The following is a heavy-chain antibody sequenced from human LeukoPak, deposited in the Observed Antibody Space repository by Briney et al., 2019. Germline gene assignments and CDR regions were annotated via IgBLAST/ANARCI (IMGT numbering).Heavy chain of an antibody. V-gene: IGHV3-9*01. CDR3: AKDSGGFDY. CDR1: GFTFDDYA. CDR2: ISWNSGSI. J-gene: IGHJ4*02. D-gene: IGHD3-10*01. Sequence: GGSLRLSCAASGFTFDDYAMHWVRQAPGKGLEWVSGISWNSGSIGYADSVKGRFTISRDNAKNSLYVQMNSLRAEDTALYYCAKDSGGFDYWGQGTLVTVSS.